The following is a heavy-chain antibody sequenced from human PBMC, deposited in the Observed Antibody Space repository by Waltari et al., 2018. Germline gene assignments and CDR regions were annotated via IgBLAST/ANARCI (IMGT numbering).Heavy chain of an antibody. V-gene: IGHV4-39*01. J-gene: IGHJ1*01. CDR2: MQYRGST. CDR1: GGSTSTNYT. D-gene: IGHD4-17*01. CDR3: GRVAFGDDGGYFQH. Sequence: QLQLQESGPGLVKPSETLSLSCTVSGGSTSTNYTWAWILQPPGKGLEWMGNMQYRGSTFYNPSLKSRVTISLDTSMNQFSLRLTSVNAADTAVYFCGRVAFGDDGGYFQHWGQGTLVTISS.